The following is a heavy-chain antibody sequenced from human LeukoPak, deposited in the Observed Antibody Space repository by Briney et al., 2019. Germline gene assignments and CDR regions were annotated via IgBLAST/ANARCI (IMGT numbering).Heavy chain of an antibody. V-gene: IGHV5-51*01. Sequence: GESLKISCKGSGYSFTSYWIGWVRQMPGKGLEWMGIIYPGDSDTRYSPSFQGQVTISADKSISTAYLQWSSLKASDTAMYYCARHEGSSGYYGAFDIWGQGTMVTVSS. CDR1: GYSFTSYW. J-gene: IGHJ3*02. D-gene: IGHD3-22*01. CDR2: IYPGDSDT. CDR3: ARHEGSSGYYGAFDI.